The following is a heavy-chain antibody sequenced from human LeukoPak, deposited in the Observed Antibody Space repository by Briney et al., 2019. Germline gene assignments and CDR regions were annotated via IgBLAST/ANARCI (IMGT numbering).Heavy chain of an antibody. V-gene: IGHV1-2*02. D-gene: IGHD5-12*01. CDR1: GYTFTGYY. Sequence: ASVKVSCKPSGYTFTGYYIRWLRRAPGQGLEWVGWINPNSGGTNYEQKFQGRVTMTRDTSISTVYMEVSRLRSDDTAVYYCASGGHTLATIERLYYFDYWGQGTLVTVSS. CDR3: ASGGHTLATIERLYYFDY. CDR2: INPNSGGT. J-gene: IGHJ4*02.